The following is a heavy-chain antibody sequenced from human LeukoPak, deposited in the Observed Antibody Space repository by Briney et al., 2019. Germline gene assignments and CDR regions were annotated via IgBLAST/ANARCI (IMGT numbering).Heavy chain of an antibody. CDR1: GFTFSSYG. V-gene: IGHV3-30*03. J-gene: IGHJ4*02. CDR3: ARAEYSYGKGHDY. D-gene: IGHD5-18*01. CDR2: ISYDGSNK. Sequence: GGSLRLSCAASGFTFSSYGMHWVRQAPGKGLEWVAVISYDGSNKYYADSVKGRFTISRDNSKNTLYLQMNSLRAEDTAVYYCARAEYSYGKGHDYWGQGTLVTVSS.